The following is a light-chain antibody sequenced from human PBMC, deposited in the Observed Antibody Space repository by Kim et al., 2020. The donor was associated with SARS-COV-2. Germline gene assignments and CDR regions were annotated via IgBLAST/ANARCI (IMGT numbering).Light chain of an antibody. V-gene: IGLV3-19*01. CDR3: NSRDSNDNVV. CDR1: SLRSYY. J-gene: IGLJ2*01. CDR2: GKN. Sequence: SSELTQDPAVSVALGQTVRITCQGDSLRSYYATWYQQKPGQAPILVIYGKNNWPSGIPDRFSGYSSGNKASLTITGTQAGDKADYYCNSRDSNDNVVFGG.